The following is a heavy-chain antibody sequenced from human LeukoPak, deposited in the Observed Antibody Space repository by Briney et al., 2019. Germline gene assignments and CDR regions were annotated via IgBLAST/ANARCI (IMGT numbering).Heavy chain of an antibody. J-gene: IGHJ3*02. V-gene: IGHV3-74*01. CDR1: GFGFGYYW. Sequence: PGGSLRLSCVTSGFGFGYYWMHWFRQVPGKGLVWVSRIKGDGSTTRNADSVEGRFTISRDNAKNTVFLEVKSLRVEDTAVYYCAKEVDTVMDWTNDAFDMWGQGTMVTVSP. CDR3: AKEVDTVMDWTNDAFDM. D-gene: IGHD5-18*01. CDR2: IKGDGSTT.